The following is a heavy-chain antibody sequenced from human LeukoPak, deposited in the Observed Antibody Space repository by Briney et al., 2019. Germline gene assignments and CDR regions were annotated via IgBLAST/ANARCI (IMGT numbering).Heavy chain of an antibody. CDR1: GYTFTSYD. J-gene: IGHJ4*02. CDR2: MNPNSGDT. CDR3: ARGFAAYDTSDYAFSYY. V-gene: IGHV1-8*02. Sequence: VASVKVSCKASGYTFTSYDLTWVRQATGQGLEWMGWMNPNSGDTGYAQKFQGRLTMTRDTSISTAYMELSSLRSEDTAVYYCARGFAAYDTSDYAFSYYWGQGTLVTVSS. D-gene: IGHD3-22*01.